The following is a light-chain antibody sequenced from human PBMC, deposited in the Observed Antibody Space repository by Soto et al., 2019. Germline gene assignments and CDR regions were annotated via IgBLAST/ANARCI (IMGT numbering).Light chain of an antibody. Sequence: QSALTQPASVSGSLGQSITISCTGTDSDVGRYNLVSWYQHHPGKAPKVLISEDIKRPSGVSLRFSGSKSGNTASLTISGLQAEDEADYFCCSYAGYNSFIFGSGTKVTVL. CDR3: CSYAGYNSFI. CDR1: DSDVGRYNL. V-gene: IGLV2-23*01. CDR2: EDI. J-gene: IGLJ1*01.